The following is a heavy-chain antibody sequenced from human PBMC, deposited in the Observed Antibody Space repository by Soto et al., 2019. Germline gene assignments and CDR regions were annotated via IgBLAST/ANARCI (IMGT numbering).Heavy chain of an antibody. D-gene: IGHD3-10*01. CDR1: GFTFSSYS. CDR3: ARDPYGSGSYRYYFDY. J-gene: IGHJ4*02. CDR2: ISSSSSYI. Sequence: GGSLRLSCAASGFTFSSYSMNWVRQAPGKGLEWVSSISSSSSYIYYADSVKGRFTISRDNAKNSLYLQMNSLRAEDTAVYYCARDPYGSGSYRYYFDYWGQGTLVTVSS. V-gene: IGHV3-21*01.